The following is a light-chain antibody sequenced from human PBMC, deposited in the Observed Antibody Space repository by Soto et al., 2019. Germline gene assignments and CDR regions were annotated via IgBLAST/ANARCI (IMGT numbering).Light chain of an antibody. J-gene: IGKJ4*01. V-gene: IGKV1-27*01. CDR2: AAS. CDR3: QKYNSAPLT. CDR1: QDISNY. Sequence: DIPMTQSPSSLSASVGDRVTITCRASQDISNYLAWYQQKPGKVPKVLIYAASTLQSGVPSRFSGSGSGTDFTLTISSLQPEDVATYYCQKYNSAPLTFGGGTKVEIK.